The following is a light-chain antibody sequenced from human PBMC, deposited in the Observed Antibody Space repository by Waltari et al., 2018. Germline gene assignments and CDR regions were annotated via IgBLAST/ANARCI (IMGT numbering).Light chain of an antibody. CDR3: QQYYSTPYT. V-gene: IGKV4-1*01. CDR1: QSVLYSSNNKNY. CDR2: WAS. J-gene: IGKJ2*01. Sequence: DIVMTQSPDSLAVSLGERATINCKSSQSVLYSSNNKNYLAWYQQKPGQPPKLLIYWASTRESGVPDRFSGSGSGTAFTLTISSLQAEDVAVYYCQQYYSTPYTFGQGPSWRSN.